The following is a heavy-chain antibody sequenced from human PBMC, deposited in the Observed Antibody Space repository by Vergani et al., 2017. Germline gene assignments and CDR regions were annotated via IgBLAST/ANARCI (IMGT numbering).Heavy chain of an antibody. CDR2: IKSKTDGGTT. Sequence: VQLVESGGGVVQPGGSLRLSCAASGFTFSSYGMHWVRQAPGKGLEWVGRIKSKTDGGTTDYAAPVKGRFTISRDDSKNTLYLQMNSLRAEDTAVYYCARDKYYGSGSFYCFDYWGQGTLVTVSS. CDR3: ARDKYYGSGSFYCFDY. CDR1: GFTFSSYG. J-gene: IGHJ4*02. D-gene: IGHD3-10*01. V-gene: IGHV3-15*01.